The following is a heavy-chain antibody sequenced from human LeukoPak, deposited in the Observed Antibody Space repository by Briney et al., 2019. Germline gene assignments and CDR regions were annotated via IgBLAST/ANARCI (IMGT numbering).Heavy chain of an antibody. J-gene: IGHJ3*02. D-gene: IGHD3-10*01. CDR1: GGTFSSYA. V-gene: IGHV1-69*05. Sequence: ASVKVSCKASGGTFSSYAISWVRQAPGQGLEWMGVIIPIFGTANYAQKFQGRVTITTDESTSTAYMELSSLRSEDTAVYYCARMSVRAVIDGWAYPQHNAFDIWGQGTMVTVSS. CDR3: ARMSVRAVIDGWAYPQHNAFDI. CDR2: IIPIFGTA.